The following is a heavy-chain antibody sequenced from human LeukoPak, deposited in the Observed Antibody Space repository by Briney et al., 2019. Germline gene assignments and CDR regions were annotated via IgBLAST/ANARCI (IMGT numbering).Heavy chain of an antibody. J-gene: IGHJ5*02. Sequence: SETLSLTCTVSGGSISSYYWSWIRQPPGKGLEWIGYIYYSGSTNHNPSLKSRVTISVDTSKNQFSLKLSSVTAADTAVYYCARVGTVTTGDWFDPWGQGTLVTVSS. CDR3: ARVGTVTTGDWFDP. CDR2: IYYSGST. V-gene: IGHV4-59*01. CDR1: GGSISSYY. D-gene: IGHD4-11*01.